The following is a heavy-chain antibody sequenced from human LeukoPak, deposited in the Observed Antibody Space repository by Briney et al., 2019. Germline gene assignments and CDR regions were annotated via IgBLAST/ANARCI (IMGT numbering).Heavy chain of an antibody. Sequence: ASETLSLTCTVSGGSISSYYWSWIRQPPGKGLEWIGYIHYSGSTNYNPSLKSRVTISVDTSKNQFSLKLSSVTAADTAVYYCAKGVFGVVIIGDYFALDYWGQGTLVTVSS. CDR1: GGSISSYY. V-gene: IGHV4-59*01. J-gene: IGHJ4*02. D-gene: IGHD3-3*01. CDR3: AKGVFGVVIIGDYFALDY. CDR2: IHYSGST.